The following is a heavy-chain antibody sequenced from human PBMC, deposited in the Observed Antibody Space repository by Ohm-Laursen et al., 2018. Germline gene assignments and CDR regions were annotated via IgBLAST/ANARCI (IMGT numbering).Heavy chain of an antibody. J-gene: IGHJ3*02. CDR3: ARDLSWVDAFDI. V-gene: IGHV3-53*01. Sequence: SLRLSCAASGFTVSSNYMSWVRQAPGKGLEWVSVIYSDSSTYYADSVKGRFTISRDNSKNTLYLQMNSLRAEDTAVYYCARDLSWVDAFDIWGQGTMVTVSS. D-gene: IGHD1-26*01. CDR2: IYSDSST. CDR1: GFTVSSNY.